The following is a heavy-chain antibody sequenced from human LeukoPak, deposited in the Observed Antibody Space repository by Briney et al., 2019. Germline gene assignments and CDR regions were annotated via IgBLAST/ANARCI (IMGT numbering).Heavy chain of an antibody. CDR1: GGSISSYY. Sequence: SETLSLTCTVSGGSISSYYWSWIRQPPGKGLEWIGYIYTSGSTNYNPSLKSRVTISVDTSKNQFSLKLSSVTAADTAVYYCARASPRYSSSSGNWFDPWGQGTLVTVSS. V-gene: IGHV4-4*09. CDR3: ARASPRYSSSSGNWFDP. CDR2: IYTSGST. D-gene: IGHD6-6*01. J-gene: IGHJ5*02.